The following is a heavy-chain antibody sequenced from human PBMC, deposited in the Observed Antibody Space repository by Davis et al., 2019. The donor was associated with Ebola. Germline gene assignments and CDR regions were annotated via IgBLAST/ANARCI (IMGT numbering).Heavy chain of an antibody. CDR2: INSDGSST. Sequence: GESLKISCAASGFTFSSYWMHWVRQAPGKGLVWVPRINSDGSSTSYADSVKGRFTISRDNAKNTLYLQMNSLRAEDTAVYYCARDGIVVVPAAYIDAYYYGMDVWGQGTTVTVSS. CDR1: GFTFSSYW. D-gene: IGHD2-2*01. CDR3: ARDGIVVVPAAYIDAYYYGMDV. V-gene: IGHV3-74*01. J-gene: IGHJ6*02.